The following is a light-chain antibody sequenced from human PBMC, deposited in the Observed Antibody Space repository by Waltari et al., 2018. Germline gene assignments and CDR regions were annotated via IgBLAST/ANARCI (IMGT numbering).Light chain of an antibody. CDR3: HQYSSTPWT. J-gene: IGKJ1*01. Sequence: DIVMTQSPDSLAVSLGERATINCKSSQTVLHSSDTKNYVAWYQQKPGQPPKLLIYWSSTRESGVPDRFSGSGSVTDFTLTISSLQAEDVAVYYCHQYSSTPWTFGQGTKVEVK. CDR1: QTVLHSSDTKNY. CDR2: WSS. V-gene: IGKV4-1*01.